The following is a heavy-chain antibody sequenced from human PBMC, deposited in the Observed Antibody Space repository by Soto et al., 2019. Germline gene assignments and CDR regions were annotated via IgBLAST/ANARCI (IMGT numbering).Heavy chain of an antibody. V-gene: IGHV4-34*01. CDR3: ATLGVPVGWGSSHFYL. J-gene: IGHJ4*02. D-gene: IGHD3-16*01. CDR1: SGSFIGNY. Sequence: PSETLSLTCAVSSGSFIGNYWSWMRQPPGKGLEWIGEFNHNGNINYNPSLESRVTISLDTSKNTVSLKLTSVTAADTAVYYCATLGVPVGWGSSHFYLWGQGALVTVSS. CDR2: FNHNGNI.